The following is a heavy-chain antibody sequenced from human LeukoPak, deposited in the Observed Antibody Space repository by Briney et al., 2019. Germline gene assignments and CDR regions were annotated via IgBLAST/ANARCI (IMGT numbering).Heavy chain of an antibody. CDR1: GYSFSTHW. CDR2: INPSGGFT. D-gene: IGHD1-26*01. CDR3: ARGRVSGSYLTPGFHYYYYMDV. Sequence: GASVKVSCKASGYSFSTHWMHWVRQAPGQGLEWMGIINPSGGFTSYAQKLQGRVTMTRDMSTSTVYMELSSLRSEDTAVYYCARGRVSGSYLTPGFHYYYYMDVWGKGTTVTISS. J-gene: IGHJ6*03. V-gene: IGHV1-46*01.